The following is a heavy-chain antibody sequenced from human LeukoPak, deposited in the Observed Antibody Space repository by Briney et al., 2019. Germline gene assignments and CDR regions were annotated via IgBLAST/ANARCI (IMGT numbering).Heavy chain of an antibody. V-gene: IGHV4-31*03. Sequence: SQTLSLTCTVSGGSISSGGYYWSWIRQHPGKGLEWIGYIYYSGSTNYNPSLKSRVTISVDTSKNQFSLKLSSVTAADTAVYYCARGYSNYDPNDAFDIWGQGTMVTVSS. CDR1: GGSISSGGYY. CDR3: ARGYSNYDPNDAFDI. CDR2: IYYSGST. J-gene: IGHJ3*02. D-gene: IGHD4-11*01.